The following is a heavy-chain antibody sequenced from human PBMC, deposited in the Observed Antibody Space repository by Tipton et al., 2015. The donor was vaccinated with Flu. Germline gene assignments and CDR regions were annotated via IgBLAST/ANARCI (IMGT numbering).Heavy chain of an antibody. V-gene: IGHV4-31*03. J-gene: IGHJ5*02. Sequence: LRLSCTVSGGSISSGGAYWTWIRQHPGKGLEWIGCIYYSGSTYYNPSLESRLTISVDTSKNQFSLKLNSVTAADTAVYYCARDRGFSNWFDPWGQGTLVTVSS. D-gene: IGHD3-10*01. CDR1: GGSISSGGAY. CDR3: ARDRGFSNWFDP. CDR2: IYYSGST.